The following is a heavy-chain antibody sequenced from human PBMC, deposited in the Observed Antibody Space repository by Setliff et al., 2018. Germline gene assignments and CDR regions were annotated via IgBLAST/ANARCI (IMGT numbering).Heavy chain of an antibody. Sequence: GASVNVSCKTSGFNFISFGFSWVRQAPGQGLEWMAWISPYSGESNYAPKFQDRLTVTADTSTKTTYMELRSLTSDDTAVYFCARSRAPRVVLAADFDFWGQGTLVTVSS. D-gene: IGHD3-16*01. CDR2: ISPYSGES. J-gene: IGHJ4*02. CDR3: ARSRAPRVVLAADFDF. CDR1: GFNFISFG. V-gene: IGHV1-18*01.